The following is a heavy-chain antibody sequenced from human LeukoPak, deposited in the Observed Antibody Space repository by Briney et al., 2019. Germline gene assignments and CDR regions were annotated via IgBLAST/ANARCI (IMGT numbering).Heavy chain of an antibody. CDR3: ASECSGGSCYLFAVGGSSNY. D-gene: IGHD2-15*01. J-gene: IGHJ4*02. CDR1: GFTFSSYS. CDR2: ISSGSSYI. V-gene: IGHV3-21*01. Sequence: GGSLRLSCAASGFTFSSYSMTWVRQAPGKGLEWVSSISSGSSYIYYADSVKGRFTISRDNAKNSLYLQMNSLRAEDTAVYYCASECSGGSCYLFAVGGSSNYWGQGTLVTVSS.